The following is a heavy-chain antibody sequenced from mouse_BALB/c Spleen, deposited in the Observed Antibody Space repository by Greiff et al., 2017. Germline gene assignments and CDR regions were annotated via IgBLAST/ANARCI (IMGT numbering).Heavy chain of an antibody. D-gene: IGHD2-14*01. CDR1: GFTFSSYT. J-gene: IGHJ4*01. V-gene: IGHV5-6-4*01. CDR2: ISSGGSYT. CDR3: TRAYYRYDDYAMDY. Sequence: EVKLMESGGGLVKPGGSLKLSCAASGFTFSSYTMSWVRQTPEKRLEWVATISSGGSYTYYPDSVKGRFTISRDNAKNTLYLQMSSLKSEDTAMYYCTRAYYRYDDYAMDYWGQGTSVTVSS.